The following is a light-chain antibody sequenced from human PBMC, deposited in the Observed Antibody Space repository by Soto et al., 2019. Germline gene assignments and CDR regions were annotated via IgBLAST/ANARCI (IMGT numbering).Light chain of an antibody. CDR3: QQSYSTPPH. J-gene: IGKJ4*01. CDR1: QSTSSY. V-gene: IGKV1-39*01. CDR2: AAS. Sequence: DIQMTQSPSSLSASIGDRVTITCRASQSTSSYLNWYQQKPGKAPKLLIYAASSLQSGVPSRFSGSGSGTDFTLTISSLQHEDFATYYCQQSYSTPPHFGGGTKVEIK.